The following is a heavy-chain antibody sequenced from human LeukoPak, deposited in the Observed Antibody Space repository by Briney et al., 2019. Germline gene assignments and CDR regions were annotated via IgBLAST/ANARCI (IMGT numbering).Heavy chain of an antibody. CDR3: ARAYYDSSGPSLYYYYYMDV. CDR1: GFTFSDDY. CDR2: ISSSGSTI. J-gene: IGHJ6*03. D-gene: IGHD3-22*01. V-gene: IGHV3-11*04. Sequence: PGGSLRLSCAASGFTFSDDYMSWIRQAPGKGLEWVSYISSSGSTIYYADSVKGRFTISRDNAKNSLYLQMNSLRAEDTAVYYCARAYYDSSGPSLYYYYYMDVWGKGTTVTVSS.